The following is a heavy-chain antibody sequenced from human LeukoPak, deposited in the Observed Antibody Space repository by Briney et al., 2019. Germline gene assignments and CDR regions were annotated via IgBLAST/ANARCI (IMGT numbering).Heavy chain of an antibody. Sequence: SETLSLTCTVSGGSISSYHWSWLRHPAGKALEWLGRIYTRGSTNYNPSLKSRVTMSVDTSKNQFSLKLSSVTAADTAVDCCARDHSYYDFWSGYYTNWFDPWGQGTLVTVSS. CDR2: IYTRGST. CDR3: ARDHSYYDFWSGYYTNWFDP. V-gene: IGHV4-4*07. CDR1: GGSISSYH. J-gene: IGHJ5*02. D-gene: IGHD3-3*01.